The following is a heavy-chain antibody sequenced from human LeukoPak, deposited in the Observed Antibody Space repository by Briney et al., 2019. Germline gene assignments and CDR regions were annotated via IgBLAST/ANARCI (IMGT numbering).Heavy chain of an antibody. J-gene: IGHJ3*02. D-gene: IGHD2-15*01. CDR1: GFTFSGYT. CDR3: ATPNDAFNI. V-gene: IGHV4-34*08. CDR2: IHYRGGT. Sequence: PGGSLRLSCAASGFTFSGYTMNWVRQAPGKGLEWIGEIHYRGGTNYNPSLRSRVTISVDTSKNQFSLKMTSVTAADTAVYYCATPNDAFNIWGQGTMVTVSS.